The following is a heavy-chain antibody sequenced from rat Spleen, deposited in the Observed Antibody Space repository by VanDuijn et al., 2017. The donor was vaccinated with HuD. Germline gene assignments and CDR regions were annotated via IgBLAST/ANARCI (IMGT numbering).Heavy chain of an antibody. Sequence: EVQLVESGGGLVQPGRSLKLSCAASGFTFSDYGVAWVRQAPTTGLEWVATISYGDSSGHSSTYYRDSVKGRFTISRDNAKSTLYLHMNSLRSEDTATYYCARHAGYFDGFYHPFDNWGHGVMVTVSS. CDR2: ISYGDSSGHSST. J-gene: IGHJ2*01. V-gene: IGHV5-29*01. CDR1: GFTFSDYG. CDR3: ARHAGYFDGFYHPFDN. D-gene: IGHD1-12*03.